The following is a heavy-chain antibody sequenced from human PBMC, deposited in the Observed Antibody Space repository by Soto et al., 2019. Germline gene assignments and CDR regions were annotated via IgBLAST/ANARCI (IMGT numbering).Heavy chain of an antibody. CDR3: ARDREFYDILTGYYPDAFDI. J-gene: IGHJ3*02. Sequence: QVQLQESGPGLVKPSQTLSLTCTVSGGSISSGGYYWSWIRQHPGKGLEWIGYIYYSGSTYYNPSLKGRVTIAGDTSKNQFSLKLSSVTAADTAVYYCARDREFYDILTGYYPDAFDIWGQGTMVTVSS. V-gene: IGHV4-31*03. CDR2: IYYSGST. CDR1: GGSISSGGYY. D-gene: IGHD3-9*01.